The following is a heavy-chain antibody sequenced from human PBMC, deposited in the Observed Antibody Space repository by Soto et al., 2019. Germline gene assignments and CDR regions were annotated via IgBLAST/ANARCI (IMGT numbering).Heavy chain of an antibody. J-gene: IGHJ6*04. CDR3: ARVVFSIGWYDPGEIDF. CDR1: GFTFSSYA. V-gene: IGHV3-23*01. Sequence: GGSLRLSCAASGFTFSSYAMAWVRQAPGTGLEWVSVIDGGGGDTSHADSVKGRFSISRDNSKNTLYLHMNSLRAEDTAVYYCARVVFSIGWYDPGEIDFWCTGIMGTGSS. CDR2: IDGGGGDT. D-gene: IGHD6-19*01.